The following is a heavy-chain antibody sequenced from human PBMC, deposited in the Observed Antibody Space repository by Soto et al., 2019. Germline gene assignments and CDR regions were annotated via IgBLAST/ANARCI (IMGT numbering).Heavy chain of an antibody. CDR1: GFTFSSYA. D-gene: IGHD3-10*01. Sequence: PGGSLRLSCAASGFTFSSYAMSWVRQAPGKGMEWVSAISGSGGSTYYADSVKGRFTISRDNSKNTLYLQMNSLRAEDTAVYYCAIEVGLWFGELEGVDYWGQGTLVTVSS. V-gene: IGHV3-23*01. CDR2: ISGSGGST. CDR3: AIEVGLWFGELEGVDY. J-gene: IGHJ4*02.